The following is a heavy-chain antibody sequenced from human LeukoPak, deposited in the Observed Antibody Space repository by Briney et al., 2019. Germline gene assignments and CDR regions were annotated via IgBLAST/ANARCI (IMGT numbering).Heavy chain of an antibody. V-gene: IGHV3-21*01. CDR2: ISSSSSFM. CDR1: GFTFSGYV. CDR3: ARDHNYAFDN. Sequence: GGSLRHSCSASGFTFSGYVMMRVRQAPGKGLEWVSCISSSSSFMYYTDSVKGRFTISRDNAKNSLYLQMNSLRVEDTAVYYCARDHNYAFDNWGQGTLVTVSS. J-gene: IGHJ4*02. D-gene: IGHD1-1*01.